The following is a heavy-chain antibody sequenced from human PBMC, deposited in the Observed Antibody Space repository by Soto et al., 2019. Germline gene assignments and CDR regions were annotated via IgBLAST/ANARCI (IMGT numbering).Heavy chain of an antibody. J-gene: IGHJ6*02. D-gene: IGHD4-17*01. CDR1: GGSISSSSYY. V-gene: IGHV4-39*01. CDR3: ARLDGDYDYYGMDV. CDR2: IYYSGST. Sequence: PSETLSLTCTVSGGSISSSSYYRGWIRQPPGKGLEWIGSIYYSGSTYYNPSHKSRVTISVDTSKNQFSLKLSSVTAADTAVYYCARLDGDYDYYGMDVWGQGTTVTVSS.